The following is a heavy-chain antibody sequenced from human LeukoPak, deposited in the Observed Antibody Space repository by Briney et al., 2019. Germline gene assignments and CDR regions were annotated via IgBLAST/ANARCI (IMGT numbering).Heavy chain of an antibody. CDR3: ARDLRYYDILTGNYGMDV. D-gene: IGHD3-9*01. Sequence: PGGSLRLSCAASGFTFSSYSMNWVRQAPGKGLEWVSSISSSSSYIYYADSVKGRFTISRDNAKNSLYLQMNSLRAEDTAVYYCARDLRYYDILTGNYGMDVWGQGTTVTVSS. CDR1: GFTFSSYS. V-gene: IGHV3-21*01. CDR2: ISSSSSYI. J-gene: IGHJ6*02.